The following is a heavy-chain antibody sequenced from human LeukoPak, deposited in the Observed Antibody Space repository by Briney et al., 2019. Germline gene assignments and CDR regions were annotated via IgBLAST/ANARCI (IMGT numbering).Heavy chain of an antibody. CDR2: MNPNSDNI. Sequence: ASVKVSCKASGYTFTSYDINLVRQATGQGLEWMGWMNPNSDNIIYAQKFQDRVTITRDTSISTAYMELSSLRSEDTAVYFCARGPPGSTEYYMDVWGNGTTVIVSS. CDR3: ARGPPGSTEYYMDV. V-gene: IGHV1-8*03. D-gene: IGHD4-11*01. J-gene: IGHJ6*03. CDR1: GYTFTSYD.